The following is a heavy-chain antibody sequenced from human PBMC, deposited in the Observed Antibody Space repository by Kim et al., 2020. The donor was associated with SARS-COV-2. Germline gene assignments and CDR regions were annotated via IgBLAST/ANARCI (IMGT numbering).Heavy chain of an antibody. V-gene: IGHV3-23*01. D-gene: IGHD6-13*01. J-gene: IGHJ4*02. Sequence: YGGTGKGRCTNSRDNSKNTLYLQIDSLRAEDTAVYYCANARGNWGSWPLNYWGQGTLVNVSS. CDR3: ANARGNWGSWPLNY.